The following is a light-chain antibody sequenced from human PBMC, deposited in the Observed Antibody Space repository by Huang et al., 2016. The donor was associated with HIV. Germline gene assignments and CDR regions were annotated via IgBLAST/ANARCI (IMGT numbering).Light chain of an antibody. CDR3: QQYSNWPRGT. Sequence: EIVMTQSPDTLSVSPGERVSLSCRASQSITHSLAWYQQKPGQPPRLLFYYASTRAPGISARFRGGGSGTDFTLTISSLQSEDVGIYYCQQYSNWPRGTFGQGTRVQIK. J-gene: IGKJ1*01. V-gene: IGKV3-15*01. CDR1: QSITHS. CDR2: YAS.